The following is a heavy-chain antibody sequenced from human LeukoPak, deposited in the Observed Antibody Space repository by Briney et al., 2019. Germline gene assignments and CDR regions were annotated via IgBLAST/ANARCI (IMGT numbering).Heavy chain of an antibody. Sequence: PGGSLRLSFAAPGFIFSTYGMHWVRQAPGKGPEGVAVIWYDGSNKYYADSVKGRFTISRDDAKNSLYLQMNSLRDEDTAVYYCARDHGYAFDYWGQGTLVTVSS. CDR1: GFIFSTYG. CDR2: IWYDGSNK. V-gene: IGHV3-33*01. J-gene: IGHJ4*02. D-gene: IGHD5-12*01. CDR3: ARDHGYAFDY.